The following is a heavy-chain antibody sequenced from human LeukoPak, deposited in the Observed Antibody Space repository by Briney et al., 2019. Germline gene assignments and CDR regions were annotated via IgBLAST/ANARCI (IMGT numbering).Heavy chain of an antibody. D-gene: IGHD3-3*01. Sequence: GGSLRLSCAASGFTFSSHSMNWVRQAPGKGLAWISYVSSSSNTIKYADSVKGRFTISRDNAKNSLYLQMNSLRAEDTAVYYCAKVPYYDFWSGGYYFDYWGQGTLVTVSS. V-gene: IGHV3-48*01. J-gene: IGHJ4*02. CDR3: AKVPYYDFWSGGYYFDY. CDR1: GFTFSSHS. CDR2: VSSSSNTI.